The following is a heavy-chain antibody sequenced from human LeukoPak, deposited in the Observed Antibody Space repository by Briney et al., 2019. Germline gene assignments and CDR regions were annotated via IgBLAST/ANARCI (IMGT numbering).Heavy chain of an antibody. D-gene: IGHD2-2*01. Sequence: ASVKVSCKVSGYTLTELSMHWVRQAPGKGLEGWGGFDAENGETIYAQKFQGRVTMTEDTSTDTAYMELSSLRSEDTAVYFCATRNSSITRINRNYYYYVMDVWAKGTTVTVSS. J-gene: IGHJ6*04. CDR3: ATRNSSITRINRNYYYYVMDV. CDR2: FDAENGET. V-gene: IGHV1-24*01. CDR1: GYTLTELS.